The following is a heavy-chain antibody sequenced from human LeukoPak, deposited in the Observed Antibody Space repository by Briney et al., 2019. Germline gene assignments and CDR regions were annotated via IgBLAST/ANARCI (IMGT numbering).Heavy chain of an antibody. CDR1: GGSISSGSYY. D-gene: IGHD3-22*01. CDR3: ARLDSSGYYYLFDY. CDR2: IYTSGST. Sequence: SETLSLTRTVSGGSISSGSYYWSWIRQPAGKGLEWIGRIYTSGSTNYNPSLKSRVTISVDTSKNQFSLKLSSVTAADTAVYYCARLDSSGYYYLFDYWGQGTLVTVSS. J-gene: IGHJ4*02. V-gene: IGHV4-61*02.